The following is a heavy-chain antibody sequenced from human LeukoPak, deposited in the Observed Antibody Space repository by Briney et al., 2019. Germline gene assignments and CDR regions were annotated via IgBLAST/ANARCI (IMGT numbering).Heavy chain of an antibody. Sequence: SETLSLTCAVSGGSISSSSYYWGWIRQPPGKGLEWIGSIYYSGSTYYNPSLKSRVTIAVDTSKNQFSLKLSSVTAADTAVYYCARRPAGGNYLGWFDPWGQGTLVIVSS. D-gene: IGHD1-26*01. CDR3: ARRPAGGNYLGWFDP. J-gene: IGHJ5*02. CDR1: GGSISSSSYY. CDR2: IYYSGST. V-gene: IGHV4-39*01.